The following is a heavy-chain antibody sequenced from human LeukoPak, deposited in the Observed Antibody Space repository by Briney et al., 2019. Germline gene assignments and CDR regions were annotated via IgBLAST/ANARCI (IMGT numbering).Heavy chain of an antibody. Sequence: GGSLRLSCAASGFTFSSYAMSWVRQAPGKGLEWVSAIIGSGGYTYYADSVKGRFTISRDNSKNTLSLQMNSLRAEDTAVYYCANSGWVIQTTDAFDIWGQGTMVTVSS. CDR1: GFTFSSYA. CDR2: IIGSGGYT. V-gene: IGHV3-23*01. D-gene: IGHD1/OR15-1a*01. J-gene: IGHJ3*02. CDR3: ANSGWVIQTTDAFDI.